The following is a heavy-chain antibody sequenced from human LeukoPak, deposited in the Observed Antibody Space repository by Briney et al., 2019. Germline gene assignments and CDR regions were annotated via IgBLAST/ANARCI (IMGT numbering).Heavy chain of an antibody. CDR3: ARGVGYCSGGSCYGPPDG. V-gene: IGHV1-69*05. CDR2: IIPIFGTA. CDR1: GGTFSSYA. Sequence: SVQVSCQASGGTFSSYAISWVRQAPGPALEWMGGIIPIFGTANYAQKFQGRVTITTDESTSTAYMELSSLRSEDTAVYYCARGVGYCSGGSCYGPPDGWGQGTMVTVSS. J-gene: IGHJ3*01. D-gene: IGHD2-15*01.